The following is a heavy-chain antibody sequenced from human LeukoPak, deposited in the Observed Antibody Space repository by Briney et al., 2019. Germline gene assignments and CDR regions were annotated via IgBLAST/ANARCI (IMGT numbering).Heavy chain of an antibody. V-gene: IGHV4-4*07. Sequence: SETLSLTCTVSGSSISNYYWSWIRQPAGKGLEWIGRIYSSGSTDYNPSLKSRVTMSVDTSKNQFSLNLRSVTAADTAVYYCARGPPPDFDCWGQGTLVTVSS. CDR2: IYSSGST. CDR1: GSSISNYY. CDR3: ARGPPPDFDC. J-gene: IGHJ4*02.